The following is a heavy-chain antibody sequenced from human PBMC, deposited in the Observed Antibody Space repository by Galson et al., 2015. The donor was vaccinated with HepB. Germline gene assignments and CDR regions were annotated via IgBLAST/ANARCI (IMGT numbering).Heavy chain of an antibody. CDR2: ISGSGDSI. J-gene: IGHJ4*02. CDR1: GFIFTNYG. V-gene: IGHV3-23*01. Sequence: SLRLSCAASGFIFTNYGMAWVRQAPGKGLSWISAISGSGDSIYYAESVKGRFTISRDKSKNTLSLQRNNLRADDSGVYYCASEAPDCGGDCYSEFWGQGVLVTVSS. D-gene: IGHD2-21*02. CDR3: ASEAPDCGGDCYSEF.